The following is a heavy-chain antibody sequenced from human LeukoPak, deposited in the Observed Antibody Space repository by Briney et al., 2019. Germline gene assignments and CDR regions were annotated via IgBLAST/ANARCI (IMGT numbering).Heavy chain of an antibody. J-gene: IGHJ4*02. D-gene: IGHD4-23*01. CDR3: AKVLGGNSAAFDY. CDR1: GSTFTAKP. V-gene: IGHV3-23*01. CDR2: ISGSGGST. Sequence: GGPLRPPCPPLGSTFTAKPIAWVGQAQGKGRRGASAISGSGGSTYYADSVKGRFTISRDNSKNTLYLQMNSLRAEDTAVYYCAKVLGGNSAAFDYWGQGTLVTVSS.